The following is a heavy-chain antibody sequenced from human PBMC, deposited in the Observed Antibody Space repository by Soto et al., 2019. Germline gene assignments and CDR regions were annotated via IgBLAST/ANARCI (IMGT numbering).Heavy chain of an antibody. J-gene: IGHJ4*02. V-gene: IGHV3-23*01. CDR3: AKDRRAIIATRFDY. D-gene: IGHD3-10*01. Sequence: EVQLLESGGGLVQPGGSLRLSCAASGFTFSSYAMSWVRQAPGKGLEWVSAISGSGGSTYYADSVKGRFTIARDNNKNTMYLQMNSLRAEDAAVYYCAKDRRAIIATRFDYWGQGTMVTVSS. CDR1: GFTFSSYA. CDR2: ISGSGGST.